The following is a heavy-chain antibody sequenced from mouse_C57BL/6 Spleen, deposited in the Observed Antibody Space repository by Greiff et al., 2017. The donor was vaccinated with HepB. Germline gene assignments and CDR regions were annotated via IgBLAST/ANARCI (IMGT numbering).Heavy chain of an antibody. V-gene: IGHV1-39*01. CDR2: INPNYGTT. CDR1: GYSFTDYN. CDR3: ARKEDGYDDYAMDY. D-gene: IGHD2-2*01. Sequence: EVQLKESGPELVKPGASVKISCKASGYSFTDYNMNWVKQSNGKSLEWIGVINPNYGTTSYNQKFKGKATLTVDQSSSTAYMQLNSLTSEDSAVYYCARKEDGYDDYAMDYWGQGTSVTVSS. J-gene: IGHJ4*01.